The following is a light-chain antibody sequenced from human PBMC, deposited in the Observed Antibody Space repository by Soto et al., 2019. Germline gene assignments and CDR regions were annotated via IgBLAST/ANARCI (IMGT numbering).Light chain of an antibody. Sequence: EIVLTQSPGTLSLSPGERATLSCRASQSVSSSYFAWYQQTPGQPPRLLFYGASSRATGLPDMFSGSGSETYFPLTISRLEPEDSVVYCSQYYGSSSWTFGQGTKVEIK. CDR3: QYYGSSSWT. V-gene: IGKV3-20*01. CDR1: QSVSSSY. J-gene: IGKJ1*01. CDR2: GAS.